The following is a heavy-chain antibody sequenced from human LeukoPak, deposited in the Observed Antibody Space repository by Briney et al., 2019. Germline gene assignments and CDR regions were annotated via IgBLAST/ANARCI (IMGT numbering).Heavy chain of an antibody. CDR1: GGSISSYY. CDR3: ARQKDSGTYPFDY. J-gene: IGHJ4*02. CDR2: IYYSGST. Sequence: SETLSLTCTVSGGSISSYYWTWIRQPPRKGLEWIGYIYYSGSTKYNPSLKSRVTMSVDTSKNRFSLKLSSVTAADTAVYYCARQKDSGTYPFDYWGQGTLVTVSS. D-gene: IGHD1-26*01. V-gene: IGHV4-59*08.